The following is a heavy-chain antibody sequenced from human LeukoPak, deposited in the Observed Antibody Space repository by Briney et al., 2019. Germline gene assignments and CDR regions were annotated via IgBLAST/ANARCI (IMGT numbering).Heavy chain of an antibody. CDR3: AKSTNWGSISDGFDI. CDR2: INPNSGGA. D-gene: IGHD7-27*01. V-gene: IGHV1-2*02. Sequence: ASVKVSCKASGYSFIGYYIHWVRQAPGQGLEWMGWINPNSGGANYAQKFQGRVTMTRDTSISTVYMELTRLEPDETGMYYCAKSTNWGSISDGFDIWGQGTMVTVAS. CDR1: GYSFIGYY. J-gene: IGHJ3*02.